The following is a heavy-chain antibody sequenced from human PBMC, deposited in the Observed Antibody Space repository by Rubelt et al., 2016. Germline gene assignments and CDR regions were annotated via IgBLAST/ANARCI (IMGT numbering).Heavy chain of an antibody. CDR3: TRGAVVGGGYNNGGY. CDR1: GFTFSIYS. D-gene: IGHD5-24*01. CDR2: ISSSSNYI. Sequence: PGGSLRLSCAASGFTFSIYSVNWVRQAPGKGLEWVSSISSSSNYIYYADSVKGRFTISRDNAKNSLYLQMNSLRVEDMAVYYCTRGAVVGGGYNNGGYWGQGTLVTVSS. J-gene: IGHJ4*02. V-gene: IGHV3-21*01.